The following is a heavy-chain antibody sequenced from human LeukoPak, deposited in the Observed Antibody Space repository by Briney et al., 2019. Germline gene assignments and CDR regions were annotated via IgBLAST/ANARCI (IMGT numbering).Heavy chain of an antibody. D-gene: IGHD3-3*01. CDR2: ISSSSVYI. CDR1: GFTSSTYA. CDR3: ARESPIFGVVIIRGDFDY. J-gene: IGHJ4*02. Sequence: GGSLRLSCAASGFTSSTYAMTWVRQAPGKGLEWVSSISSSSVYIYYADSVKGRFTISRDNAKNSLYLQMNSLRAEDTAVYYCARESPIFGVVIIRGDFDYWGQGTLVTVSS. V-gene: IGHV3-21*01.